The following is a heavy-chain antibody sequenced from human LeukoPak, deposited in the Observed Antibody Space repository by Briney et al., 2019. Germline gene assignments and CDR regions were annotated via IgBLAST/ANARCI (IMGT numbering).Heavy chain of an antibody. Sequence: ASVKVSCKASGYTFTSYYIVWVRQAPGQGLEWMGRIDPSGGSTGYAQKFQGRVTMTRGTSTSTVYMDLSSLISEDTAVYYCARNSGSGFDYWGQGTLVTVSS. CDR2: IDPSGGST. V-gene: IGHV1-46*01. CDR1: GYTFTSYY. J-gene: IGHJ4*02. D-gene: IGHD2-15*01. CDR3: ARNSGSGFDY.